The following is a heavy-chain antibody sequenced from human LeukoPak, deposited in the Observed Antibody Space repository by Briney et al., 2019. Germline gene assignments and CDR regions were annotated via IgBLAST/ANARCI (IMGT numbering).Heavy chain of an antibody. CDR1: GYTFTGYY. Sequence: ASVKVSCKASGYTFTGYYMHWVRQAPGQGLEWMGWINPNSGGTNYAQKFQGWVTMTRDTSISTAYMELRSLRSDDTAVYYCASTGDCSSTSCYEADYLYYMDVWGKGTTVTASS. CDR2: INPNSGGT. J-gene: IGHJ6*03. D-gene: IGHD2-2*01. V-gene: IGHV1-2*04. CDR3: ASTGDCSSTSCYEADYLYYMDV.